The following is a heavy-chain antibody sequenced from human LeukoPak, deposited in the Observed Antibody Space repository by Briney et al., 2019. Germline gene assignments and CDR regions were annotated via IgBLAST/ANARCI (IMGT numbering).Heavy chain of an antibody. J-gene: IGHJ4*02. CDR1: GFTFSNYA. Sequence: GGSLRLSCAASGFTFSNYAMHWVRQAPGKGLEWVSGISASGESTFYADSVKGRFTISRDKSNNALYLQMNSLRAEDTAVYYCAKASDLYYFDYWGQGTLVTVSS. V-gene: IGHV3-23*01. CDR2: ISASGEST. CDR3: AKASDLYYFDY.